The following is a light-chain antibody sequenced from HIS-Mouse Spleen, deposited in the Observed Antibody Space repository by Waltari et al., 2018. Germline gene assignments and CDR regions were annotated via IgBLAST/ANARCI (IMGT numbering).Light chain of an antibody. CDR2: DVS. CDR3: SSYTSRSTLV. V-gene: IGLV2-14*03. J-gene: IGLJ2*01. CDR1: SSDVGGYTY. Sequence: QSALTQPASVSGSPGQSITISCTGTSSDVGGYTYVSWYQQTPGKAPNLMIYDVSNRPSGVPSRFSGSKSGNTASLTIAGLQAEDEADYYCSSYTSRSTLVFGGGTKLTVL.